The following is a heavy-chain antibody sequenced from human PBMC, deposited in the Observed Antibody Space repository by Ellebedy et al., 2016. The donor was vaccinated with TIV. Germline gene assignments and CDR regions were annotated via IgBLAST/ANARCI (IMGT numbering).Heavy chain of an antibody. J-gene: IGHJ6*02. Sequence: MPSETLSLTCTVSGVSISSSTYYWGWIRQSPGKGLEWIGTIYSSGRTYYNPSLKSRVTISVDTSKNQFYLKPSSVTAADTSVYYCARRDGVMGSGGYYYYGMDVWGQGTTVTVSS. CDR1: GVSISSSTYY. CDR3: ARRDGVMGSGGYYYYGMDV. CDR2: IYSSGRT. V-gene: IGHV4-39*01. D-gene: IGHD2-8*01.